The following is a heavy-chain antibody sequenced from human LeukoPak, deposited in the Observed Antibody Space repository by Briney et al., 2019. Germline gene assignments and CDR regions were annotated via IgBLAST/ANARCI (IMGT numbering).Heavy chain of an antibody. J-gene: IGHJ4*02. Sequence: SETLSLTCAVYGGSFRGYYWSWIRQPPGKGLEWIGEINHSGSTNYNPSLKSRVTISVDTSKNQFSLKLSSVTAADTAVYYCARGGIGSGWYLRGFDYWGQGTLVTVSS. CDR1: GGSFRGYY. CDR3: ARGGIGSGWYLRGFDY. D-gene: IGHD6-19*01. V-gene: IGHV4-34*01. CDR2: INHSGST.